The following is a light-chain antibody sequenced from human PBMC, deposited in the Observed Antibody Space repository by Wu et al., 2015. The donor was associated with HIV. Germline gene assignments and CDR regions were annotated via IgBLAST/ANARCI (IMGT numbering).Light chain of an antibody. CDR2: AAF. CDR1: QSISSSF. V-gene: IGKV3D-20*02. J-gene: IGKJ1*01. CDR3: QHRSDWPT. Sequence: EIVLTQSPGTLSLSPGERATLSCRASQSISSSFLAWYQQKPGQAPRLLIYAAFTRATGIPDRFSGGGSGTDFTLTISSLEPEDFGVYYCQHRSDWPTFGQGTKVEIQ.